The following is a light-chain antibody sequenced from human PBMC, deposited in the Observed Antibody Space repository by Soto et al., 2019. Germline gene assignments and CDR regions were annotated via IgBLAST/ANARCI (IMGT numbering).Light chain of an antibody. V-gene: IGLV2-8*01. Sequence: QSVLTQPPSASGSPGQSVTISCTGTSSDVGGYNYVSWYQQHPGKAPKLMIYEVSKRPSGVPDRFSGSNSGNTASLTVSGLQAEDEADYYCSSYAGSIEVFGTGTRAPS. CDR1: SSDVGGYNY. CDR2: EVS. CDR3: SSYAGSIEV. J-gene: IGLJ1*01.